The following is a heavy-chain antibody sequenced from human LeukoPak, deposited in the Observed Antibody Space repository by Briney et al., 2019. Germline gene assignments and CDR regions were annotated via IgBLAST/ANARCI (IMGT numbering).Heavy chain of an antibody. J-gene: IGHJ6*03. CDR2: IYSGGST. V-gene: IGHV3-53*05. Sequence: GGSLRLSCAASGFTVSSNYMSWVRQAPGKGLEWVSVIYSGGSTYYADSVKGRFTISRDNSKNTLYLQMNSLRAEDTAVYYCAGGSGYLYYYYYMDVWGKGTTVTVSS. CDR3: AGGSGYLYYYYYMDV. CDR1: GFTVSSNY. D-gene: IGHD3-3*01.